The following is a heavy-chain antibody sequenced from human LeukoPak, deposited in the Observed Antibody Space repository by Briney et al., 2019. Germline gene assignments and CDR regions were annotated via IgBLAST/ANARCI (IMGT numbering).Heavy chain of an antibody. CDR2: MNPNSGNT. CDR1: GYTFTSYD. Sequence: ASVKVSCKASGYTFTSYDTNWVRQATGQGLEWMGWMNPNSGNTGYAQEFQGRVTMTRNTSISTAYMELSSLRSEDTAVYYCARIRGEPHYYYYYGMDVWGQGTTVTVSS. CDR3: ARIRGEPHYYYYYGMDV. J-gene: IGHJ6*02. V-gene: IGHV1-8*01. D-gene: IGHD3-16*01.